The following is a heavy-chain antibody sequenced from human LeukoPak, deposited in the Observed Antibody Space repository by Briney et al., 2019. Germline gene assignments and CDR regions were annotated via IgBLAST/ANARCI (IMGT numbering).Heavy chain of an antibody. CDR1: GFTFRDYA. Sequence: PGGSLRLSCAASGFTFRDYAMSWVRQALGKGLEWVSVISGDGHRTYYADSVKGRFTISRDNSKNTLFLQASSLRAEDTAIYYCAKRISTGWFYFDYWGQGTLVTVSS. V-gene: IGHV3-23*01. J-gene: IGHJ4*02. CDR3: AKRISTGWFYFDY. CDR2: ISGDGHRT. D-gene: IGHD3-9*01.